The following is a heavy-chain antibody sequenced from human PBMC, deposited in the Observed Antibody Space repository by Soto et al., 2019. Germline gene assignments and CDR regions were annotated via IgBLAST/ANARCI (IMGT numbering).Heavy chain of an antibody. CDR3: EKDPRYCSGGRCLNWFDP. J-gene: IGHJ5*02. CDR2: ISGSGGST. Sequence: EVQLLESGGGLEQPGGSLRLSCAASGFTFSSYAMSWVRQAPGKGLEWVSTISGSGGSTYYADSVKGRFTISRDTSKNTLYLQMNNLRAEDTAVYYCEKDPRYCSGGRCLNWFDPWGQGTLVTVSS. CDR1: GFTFSSYA. D-gene: IGHD2-15*01. V-gene: IGHV3-23*01.